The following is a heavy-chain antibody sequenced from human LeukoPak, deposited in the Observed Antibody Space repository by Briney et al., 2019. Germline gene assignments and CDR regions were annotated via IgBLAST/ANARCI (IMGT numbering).Heavy chain of an antibody. CDR2: ISSSSTI. CDR3: ARDSGSYYPPDFDY. V-gene: IGHV3-48*02. Sequence: PGGSLRISCAASGFTFSSYSMNWVRQAPGKGLEWVSYISSSSTIYYADSVKGRFTISRDNAKNSLYLQMNSLRDEDTAVYYCARDSGSYYPPDFDYWGQGTLVTVSS. D-gene: IGHD1-26*01. CDR1: GFTFSSYS. J-gene: IGHJ4*02.